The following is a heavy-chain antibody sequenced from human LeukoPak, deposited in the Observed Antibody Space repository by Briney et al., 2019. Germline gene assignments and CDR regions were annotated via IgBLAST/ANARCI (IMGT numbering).Heavy chain of an antibody. D-gene: IGHD3-16*02. J-gene: IGHJ4*02. CDR1: GYTFTSYD. Sequence: ASVKVSCKASGYTFTSYDINWVRQATGQGLEWMGWMNPNSGNTGYAQKFQGRVTITRNTPISTAYMELSSLRSEDTAVYYCARGGNIRGSYRPPDYWGQGTLVTVSS. CDR2: MNPNSGNT. V-gene: IGHV1-8*03. CDR3: ARGGNIRGSYRPPDY.